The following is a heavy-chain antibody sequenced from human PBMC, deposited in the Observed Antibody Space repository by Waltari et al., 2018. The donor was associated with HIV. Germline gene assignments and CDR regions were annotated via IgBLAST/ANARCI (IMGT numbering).Heavy chain of an antibody. CDR2: INSDGSST. D-gene: IGHD2-15*01. J-gene: IGHJ4*02. Sequence: EVQLVESGGGLVQPGGSLRLSCAASGFTFSSYWMHWVRQAPGKGLVWVSRINSDGSSTSYADSVKGRFTISRDNAKNTLYLQMNSLRAEDTAVYYCARVYRYCSGGSCFYDYWGQGTLVTVSS. CDR1: GFTFSSYW. V-gene: IGHV3-74*01. CDR3: ARVYRYCSGGSCFYDY.